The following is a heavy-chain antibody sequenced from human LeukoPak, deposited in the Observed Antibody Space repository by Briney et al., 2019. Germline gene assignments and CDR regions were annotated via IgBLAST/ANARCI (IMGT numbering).Heavy chain of an antibody. CDR2: MNPNSGNT. Sequence: ASVKVSCKASGYTFTSYDINWVRQATGQGLEWMGWMNPNSGNTGYTQKFQGRVTITRNTSISTAYMELSSLRSEDTAVYYCARDPSIEAAAWNYWGQGTLVTVSS. V-gene: IGHV1-8*01. D-gene: IGHD6-13*01. CDR1: GYTFTSYD. J-gene: IGHJ4*02. CDR3: ARDPSIEAAAWNY.